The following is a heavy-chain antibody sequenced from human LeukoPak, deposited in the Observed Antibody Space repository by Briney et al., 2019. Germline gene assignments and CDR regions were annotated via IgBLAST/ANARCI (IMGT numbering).Heavy chain of an antibody. CDR2: ISYDGSNK. D-gene: IGHD2-15*01. Sequence: GGSLRLSCAASGFTFSSHAMHWVRQAPGKGLEWVAVISYDGSNKYYADSVKGRFTISRDNSKNTLYLQMNSLRAEDTAVYYCARAPSVCSGGSCWLDYWGQGTLVTVSS. V-gene: IGHV3-30-3*01. J-gene: IGHJ4*02. CDR3: ARAPSVCSGGSCWLDY. CDR1: GFTFSSHA.